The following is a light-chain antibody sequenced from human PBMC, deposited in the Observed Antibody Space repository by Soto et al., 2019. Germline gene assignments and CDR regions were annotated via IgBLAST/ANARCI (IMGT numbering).Light chain of an antibody. J-gene: IGLJ3*02. CDR2: EVS. CDR3: SSFILSSNSLV. V-gene: IGLV2-14*01. Sequence: QSALTQPASVSGSPGQSIAISCTGTSSDVGAYNYVSWYQKHPGKAPKLIIYEVSNRPSGISNRFSGSKFGNTASLTISGLQAEDEADYYCSSFILSSNSLVFGGGTKLTVL. CDR1: SSDVGAYNY.